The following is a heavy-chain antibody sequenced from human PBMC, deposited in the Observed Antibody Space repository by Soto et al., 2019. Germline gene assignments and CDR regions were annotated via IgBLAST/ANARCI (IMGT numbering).Heavy chain of an antibody. CDR3: AATGRYDSSGYVDY. J-gene: IGHJ4*02. D-gene: IGHD3-22*01. CDR2: IVVGSGNT. Sequence: QMQLVQSGPEVKKPGTSVKVSCKASGFTFTSSAMQWVRQARGQRLEWIGWIVVGSGNTNYAQKFQERVTITRDMSKSTAYMERSSLRSEDTAVYYCAATGRYDSSGYVDYWGQGTLVTVSS. V-gene: IGHV1-58*02. CDR1: GFTFTSSA.